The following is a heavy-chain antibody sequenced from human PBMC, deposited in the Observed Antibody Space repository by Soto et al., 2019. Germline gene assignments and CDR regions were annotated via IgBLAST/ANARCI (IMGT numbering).Heavy chain of an antibody. CDR1: GFTFTNAW. CDR3: TTETADYVSMEPY. J-gene: IGHJ4*02. D-gene: IGHD3-16*01. CDR2: IRSKTAGGTA. Sequence: XGSLRLSCAASGFTFTNAWMSWVRQAPGKGLEWVGRIRSKTAGGTADYPAPVKGRFTISRDDSKNTLYLQMNSLQTEDTAVYYCTTETADYVSMEPYWGLGTLVTV. V-gene: IGHV3-15*01.